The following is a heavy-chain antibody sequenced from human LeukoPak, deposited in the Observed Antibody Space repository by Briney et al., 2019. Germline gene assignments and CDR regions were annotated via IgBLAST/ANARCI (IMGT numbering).Heavy chain of an antibody. J-gene: IGHJ5*02. D-gene: IGHD6-13*01. V-gene: IGHV3-9*01. Sequence: GRSLRLSCAASGFTFDDYAMHWVRQAPGKGLEWASGISWNSGSIGYADSVKGRFTISRDNAKNSLYLQMNSLRAEDTALYYCAKSIAAAAPNWFDPWGQGTLVTVSS. CDR1: GFTFDDYA. CDR3: AKSIAAAAPNWFDP. CDR2: ISWNSGSI.